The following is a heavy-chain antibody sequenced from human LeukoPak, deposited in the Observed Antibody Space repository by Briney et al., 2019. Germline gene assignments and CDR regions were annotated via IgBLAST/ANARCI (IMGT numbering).Heavy chain of an antibody. CDR1: GGSISSDY. CDR3: ARGFSSPHY. V-gene: IGHV4-59*01. J-gene: IGHJ4*02. CDR2: IYYSGRT. Sequence: PSETLSLTCTVSGGSISSDYWSWIRQPPGKGLEWIGYIYYSGRTYYNPSLKSRITISVDTSKNQFSLKLSSVTAADTAVYYCARGFSSPHYWGQGTLVPVSS.